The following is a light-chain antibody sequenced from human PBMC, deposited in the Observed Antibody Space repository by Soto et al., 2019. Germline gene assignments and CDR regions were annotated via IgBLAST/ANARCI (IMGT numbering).Light chain of an antibody. CDR3: TSFTSTNTLL. CDR2: EVS. J-gene: IGLJ2*01. CDR1: SSDVGGYNY. V-gene: IGLV2-14*01. Sequence: QSALTQPASVSGSPGQSITISCTGTSSDVGGYNYVSWYQQHPGKAPRLMISEVSNRPSGVSNRFSGSKSGNTASLTISGLQAEDEADYYCTSFTSTNTLLFGGGTKVTVL.